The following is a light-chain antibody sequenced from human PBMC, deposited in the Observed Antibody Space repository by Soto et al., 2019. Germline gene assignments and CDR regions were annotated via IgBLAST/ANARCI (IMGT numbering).Light chain of an antibody. J-gene: IGKJ5*01. CDR3: MQALQTSIT. CDR1: LSLLHSNGYNY. Sequence: DIVMTQSPLSLPVTPGEPSSIACRASLSLLHSNGYNYLDWYLQKPGQSPQLLIYLGSNRASGVPDRFSGSGSGTDFTLKISRVEAEDVGDYYCMQALQTSITFGQGTRLEI. CDR2: LGS. V-gene: IGKV2-28*01.